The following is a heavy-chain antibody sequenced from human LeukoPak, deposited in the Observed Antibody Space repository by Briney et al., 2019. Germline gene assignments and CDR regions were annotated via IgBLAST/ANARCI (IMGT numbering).Heavy chain of an antibody. J-gene: IGHJ4*02. CDR3: GGFGYEAGVDL. CDR2: VKPDGSET. CDR1: GFMFSTYW. V-gene: IGHV3-7*01. Sequence: GGSLRLSCAASGFMFSTYWMTWVRQAPGKGLEWVANVKPDGSETYYVDSVKGRFTISRDNTKNLLYLQMNSLRGEDAAVYHCGGFGYEAGVDLWGQGTLVSVSS. D-gene: IGHD2-15*01.